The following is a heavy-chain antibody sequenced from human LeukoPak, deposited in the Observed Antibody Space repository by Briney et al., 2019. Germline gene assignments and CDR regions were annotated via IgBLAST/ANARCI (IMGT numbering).Heavy chain of an antibody. D-gene: IGHD2-2*03. CDR2: IYSSGST. J-gene: IGHJ5*02. V-gene: IGHV4-4*07. CDR3: ARGVGYCSSTSCYDDWFDP. CDR1: GGSISSYY. Sequence: PSETLSLTCTVSGGSISSYYWSWMRQPAGKGLEWIGRIYSSGSTNYNPSLKSRVTISVDKSKNQFSLKLSSVTAADTAVYYCARGVGYCSSTSCYDDWFDPWGQGTLVTVSS.